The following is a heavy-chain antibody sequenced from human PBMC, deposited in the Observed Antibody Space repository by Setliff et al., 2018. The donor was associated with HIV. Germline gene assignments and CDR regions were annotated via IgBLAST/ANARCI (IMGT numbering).Heavy chain of an antibody. V-gene: IGHV1-2*06. D-gene: IGHD3-22*01. CDR2: INPNNGGT. CDR1: GYTFTDYY. J-gene: IGHJ3*02. Sequence: GASVKVSCKASGYTFTDYYIHWVRQAPGQGLEWMGRINPNNGGTNYAQKFQGRVTMTRDTSISTAYMELSRLRSDDMAVYYCARDGYYDSSGYSAFDIWGQGTMVTVSS. CDR3: ARDGYYDSSGYSAFDI.